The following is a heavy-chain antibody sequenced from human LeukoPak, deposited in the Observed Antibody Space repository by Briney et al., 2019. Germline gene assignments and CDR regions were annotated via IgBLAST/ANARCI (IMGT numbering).Heavy chain of an antibody. J-gene: IGHJ4*02. V-gene: IGHV1-69*04. Sequence: EASVKVSCKASGGTFSSYAISWVRQAPGQGLEWMGRIIPILGIANYAQKFQGRVTMTTDTSTSTAYMELRSLRSDDTAVYYCARVRGIAVAGTKDYWGQGTLVTVSS. CDR3: ARVRGIAVAGTKDY. D-gene: IGHD6-19*01. CDR2: IIPILGIA. CDR1: GGTFSSYA.